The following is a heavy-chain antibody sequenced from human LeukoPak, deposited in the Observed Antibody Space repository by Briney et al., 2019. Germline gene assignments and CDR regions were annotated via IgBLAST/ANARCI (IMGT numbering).Heavy chain of an antibody. D-gene: IGHD2-15*01. J-gene: IGHJ4*02. Sequence: GGSLRLSCAASGLAFRDYWMRWVRQGPGKGLEWVANIKPDGGHQINVVSVKGRFNISRDNAKNSLYLQMNSLRAEDTGIYNCASTFTYCGGGSCALGGQGTLVTVSS. CDR1: GLAFRDYW. CDR3: ASTFTYCGGGSCAL. CDR2: IKPDGGHQ. V-gene: IGHV3-7*01.